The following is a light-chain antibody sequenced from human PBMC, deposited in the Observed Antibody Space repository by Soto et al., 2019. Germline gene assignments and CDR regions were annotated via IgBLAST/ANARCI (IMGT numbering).Light chain of an antibody. J-gene: IGLJ2*01. Sequence: QSALTQPASVSGSPGQSITISCTGTSSDVGAFNFVSWYQQHPGKAPKLMIYDVRHRPSGVSDRFSGSKSGNTASLTIYGLQAEDEADYYCTSHTITSPPVLFGGGTKLTVL. CDR2: DVR. V-gene: IGLV2-14*03. CDR1: SSDVGAFNF. CDR3: TSHTITSPPVL.